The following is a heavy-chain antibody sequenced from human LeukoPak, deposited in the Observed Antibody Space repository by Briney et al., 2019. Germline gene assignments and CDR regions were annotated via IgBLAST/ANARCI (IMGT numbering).Heavy chain of an antibody. J-gene: IGHJ4*02. CDR3: AMTASVNFGHY. D-gene: IGHD4-11*01. CDR1: GFTFSSYA. Sequence: PGGFLRLSCSASGFTFSSYAMHWVRQAPGKGLEYVSAISSNGGSTYYADSVKGRFTISRDNAKNSLYLQMNSLRAEDTAVYYCAMTASVNFGHYWGQGTLVTVSS. CDR2: ISSNGGST. V-gene: IGHV3-64*04.